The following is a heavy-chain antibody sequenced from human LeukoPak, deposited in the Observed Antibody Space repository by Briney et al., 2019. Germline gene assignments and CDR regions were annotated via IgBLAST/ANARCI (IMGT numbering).Heavy chain of an antibody. Sequence: GGSLRLSCAASGFPFSNYGMHWVRQAPGKGLEWVAVISYDGSNKYYADSVKGRFTISRDNSKNTLYLQMNSLRAEDTAVCYCAKSGNIVVVVAATGGWFDPWGQGTLVTVSS. CDR2: ISYDGSNK. CDR3: AKSGNIVVVVAATGGWFDP. D-gene: IGHD2-15*01. J-gene: IGHJ5*02. V-gene: IGHV3-30*18. CDR1: GFPFSNYG.